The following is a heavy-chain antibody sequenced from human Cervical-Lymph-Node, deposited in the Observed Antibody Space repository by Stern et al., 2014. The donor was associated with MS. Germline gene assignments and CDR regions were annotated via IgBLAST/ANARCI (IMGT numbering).Heavy chain of an antibody. CDR3: ARAEYQLPPPVEAFDI. CDR2: IYYNGRA. CDR1: GGSITSDGNY. Sequence: VQLEESGPGLVKPSQTLSITCTVSGGSITSDGNYWTWIRQHPGKGLEWIGYIYYNGRAFYNPSLRSRATISADTSKKHFSLNLTSVTVADPALYFCARAEYQLPPPVEAFDIWGQGTMVTVSS. V-gene: IGHV4-31*03. J-gene: IGHJ3*02. D-gene: IGHD2-2*01.